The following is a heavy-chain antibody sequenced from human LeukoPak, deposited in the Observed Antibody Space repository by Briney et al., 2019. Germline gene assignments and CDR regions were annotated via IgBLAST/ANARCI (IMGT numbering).Heavy chain of an antibody. CDR2: IKQDGSEK. CDR1: GFTFSSYW. J-gene: IGHJ4*02. V-gene: IGHV3-7*01. Sequence: GGSLRLSCAASGFTFSSYWMSWVRQAPGKGLEWVANIKQDGSEKYYVDSVKGRFTISRDNAKNSLYLQMNSLRAEDTAVDYCATRPYSSSWYPHYWGQGTLVTVSS. CDR3: ATRPYSSSWYPHY. D-gene: IGHD6-13*01.